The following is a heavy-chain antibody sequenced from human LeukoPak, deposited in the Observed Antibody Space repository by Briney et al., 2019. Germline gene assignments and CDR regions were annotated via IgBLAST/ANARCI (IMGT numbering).Heavy chain of an antibody. D-gene: IGHD3-9*01. CDR1: GFTFSTYE. Sequence: GGSLRLSCAGSGFTFSTYEMNWLRQAPGKGLEWVSYIGSRPTTTYYAESVRGRFTISRDNTKNSVFLQMTILRADDAAVYFCATSGAYEISWAFNIWGQGTMVAVSS. CDR3: ATSGAYEISWAFNI. CDR2: IGSRPTTT. V-gene: IGHV3-48*03. J-gene: IGHJ3*02.